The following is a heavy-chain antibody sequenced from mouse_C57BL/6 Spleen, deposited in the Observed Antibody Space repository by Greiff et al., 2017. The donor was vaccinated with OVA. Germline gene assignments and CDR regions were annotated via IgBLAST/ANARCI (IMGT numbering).Heavy chain of an antibody. D-gene: IGHD1-1*01. CDR2: ISSGGDYI. V-gene: IGHV5-9-1*02. CDR1: GFTFSSYA. CDR3: TREGYGSSFDY. J-gene: IGHJ2*01. Sequence: DVMLVESGEGLVKPGGSLKLSCAASGFTFSSYAMSWVRQTPEKRLEWVAYISSGGDYIYYADTVKGRFTISRDNARNTLYLQMSSLKSEDTAMYYCTREGYGSSFDYWGQGTTLTVSS.